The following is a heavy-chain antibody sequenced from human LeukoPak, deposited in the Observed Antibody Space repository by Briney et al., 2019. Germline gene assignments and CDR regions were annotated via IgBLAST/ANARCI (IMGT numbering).Heavy chain of an antibody. CDR2: ISSSSSYI. CDR3: ARASNDYFDY. CDR1: GFTFSSYS. D-gene: IGHD1-1*01. Sequence: GGSLRLSCAASGFTFSSYSMNWVRQAPGKGLEWVSSISSSSSYIYYADSVKGRFTTSRDNAKNSLYLQMNSLRAEDTAVYYCARASNDYFDYWGQGTLVTVSS. J-gene: IGHJ4*02. V-gene: IGHV3-21*01.